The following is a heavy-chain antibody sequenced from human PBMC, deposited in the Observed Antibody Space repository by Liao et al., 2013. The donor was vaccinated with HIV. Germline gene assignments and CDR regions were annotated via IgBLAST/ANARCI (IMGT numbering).Heavy chain of an antibody. CDR3: VRMNLSLSPRYYYYYMDV. CDR2: IYTSGST. V-gene: IGHV4-4*07. J-gene: IGHJ6*03. D-gene: IGHD1-14*01. CDR1: GGSISSYY. Sequence: QVQLQESGPGLVKPSETLSLTCTVSGGSISSYYWSWIRQPAGKGLEWIGRIYTSGSTNYNPSLKSRVTMSVDTSKKQFSLSLSSVTAADTAIYYCVRMNLSLSPRYYYYYMDVWGKGTTVTVSS.